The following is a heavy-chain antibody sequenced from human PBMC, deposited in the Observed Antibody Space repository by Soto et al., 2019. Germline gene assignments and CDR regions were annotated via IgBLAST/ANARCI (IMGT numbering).Heavy chain of an antibody. CDR2: ISYDGSNK. CDR1: GFTFSSYA. J-gene: IGHJ4*02. V-gene: IGHV3-30-3*01. CDR3: AREADY. Sequence: QPGGSLRLSCAASGFTFSSYAMHWVRQAPGKGLEWVALISYDGSNKYYADSVEGRFTISRDNSKNTLYLQMNSLRTEDTAVYYCAREADYWGQGTLVTVSS.